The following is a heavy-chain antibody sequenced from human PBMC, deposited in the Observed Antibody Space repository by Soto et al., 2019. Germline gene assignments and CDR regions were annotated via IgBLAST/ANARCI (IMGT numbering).Heavy chain of an antibody. D-gene: IGHD6-13*01. Sequence: SETLSLTCTVSGGSISSGVYYWSWIGHHPGKGLEWIGYIYYSGSTYYNPSLKSRVTISVDTSKNQFSLKLSSVTAADTAVYYCARDGIAAAGPADYYYYGMDVWGQGTTVTVSS. CDR1: GGSISSGVYY. J-gene: IGHJ6*02. CDR2: IYYSGST. V-gene: IGHV4-31*03. CDR3: ARDGIAAAGPADYYYYGMDV.